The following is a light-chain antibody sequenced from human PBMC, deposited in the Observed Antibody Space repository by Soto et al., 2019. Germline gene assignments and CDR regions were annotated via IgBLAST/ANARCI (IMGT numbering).Light chain of an antibody. CDR3: SSYTSSSTLRV. CDR1: SSDVGGYNY. CDR2: DVS. Sequence: ALTQPASVSGSPGQSITISCTGTSSDVGGYNYVSWYQQHPGKAPKLMIYDVSNRPSGVSNRFSGSKSGNTASLTISGLQAEDEADYYCSSYTSSSTLRVFGGGTKVTVL. J-gene: IGLJ3*02. V-gene: IGLV2-14*01.